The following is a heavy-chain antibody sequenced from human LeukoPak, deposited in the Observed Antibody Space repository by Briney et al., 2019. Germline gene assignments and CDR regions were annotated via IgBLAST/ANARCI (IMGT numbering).Heavy chain of an antibody. CDR2: ISGSSTYI. Sequence: GGSLRLSCAASGFTFSSYSMNWVRQAPGKGLEWVSSISGSSTYINYGDSVKGRFTVSRDNAKNSVYLQMSSLRAEDTAVYYCTRDYGGTEGVFDYWGQGSLVTVSS. J-gene: IGHJ4*02. D-gene: IGHD1-1*01. CDR3: TRDYGGTEGVFDY. CDR1: GFTFSSYS. V-gene: IGHV3-21*01.